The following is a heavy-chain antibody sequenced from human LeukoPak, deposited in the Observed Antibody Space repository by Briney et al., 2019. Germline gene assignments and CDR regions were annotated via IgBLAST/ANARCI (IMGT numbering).Heavy chain of an antibody. CDR3: ARFLMVRGVSI. Sequence: SETLSLTCTVSGGSISNYYWSWIRQPPGKGLEWSGYIYYSGSTNYNPSLKSRVTISVDTSKNQFSLKLSSVTAADTAVYYCARFLMVRGVSIWGQGTLVTVSS. J-gene: IGHJ4*02. CDR2: IYYSGST. V-gene: IGHV4-59*08. D-gene: IGHD3-10*01. CDR1: GGSISNYY.